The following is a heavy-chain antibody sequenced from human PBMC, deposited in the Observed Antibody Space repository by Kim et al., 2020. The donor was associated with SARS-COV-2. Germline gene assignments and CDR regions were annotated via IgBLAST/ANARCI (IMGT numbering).Heavy chain of an antibody. D-gene: IGHD3-10*01. J-gene: IGHJ4*02. V-gene: IGHV3-23*01. CDR3: AKDIGSGSYLFDY. CDR1: GFTFSSYA. CDR2: ISSSGGST. Sequence: GGSLRLSCAASGFTFSSYAMNWVRQAPGKGLEWVSSISSSGGSTYYADSVKGRFTISRDNSKNTLYLQMNSLRAEDTAVYYCAKDIGSGSYLFDYWGQGTLVTVSS.